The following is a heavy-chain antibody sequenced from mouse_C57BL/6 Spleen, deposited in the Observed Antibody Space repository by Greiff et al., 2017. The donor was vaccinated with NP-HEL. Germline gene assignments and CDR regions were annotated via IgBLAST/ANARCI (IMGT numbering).Heavy chain of an antibody. CDR3: ARRDYDEGDYYAMDY. J-gene: IGHJ4*01. D-gene: IGHD2-4*01. Sequence: VQLQQSGPELVKPGASVKISCKASGYSFTGYYMNWVKQSPEKSLEWIGEINPSTGGTTYNQKFKAKATLTVDKSSSTAYMQLKSLTSEDSAVYYCARRDYDEGDYYAMDYWGQGTSVTVSS. CDR1: GYSFTGYY. CDR2: INPSTGGT. V-gene: IGHV1-42*01.